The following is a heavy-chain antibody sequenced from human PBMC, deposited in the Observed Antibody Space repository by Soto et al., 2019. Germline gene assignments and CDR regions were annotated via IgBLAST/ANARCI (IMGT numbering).Heavy chain of an antibody. D-gene: IGHD3-9*01. CDR3: ATDSPNFDWLPRAEYFQH. CDR2: FDPEDGET. V-gene: IGHV1-24*01. CDR1: GYTLTELS. Sequence: GASVKVSCKVSGYTLTELSMHWVRQVPGKGLEWMGGFDPEDGETIYAQKFQGRVTMTEDTSTDTAYMELSSLRSEDTAVYYCATDSPNFDWLPRAEYFQHWGQGTPVTVSS. J-gene: IGHJ1*01.